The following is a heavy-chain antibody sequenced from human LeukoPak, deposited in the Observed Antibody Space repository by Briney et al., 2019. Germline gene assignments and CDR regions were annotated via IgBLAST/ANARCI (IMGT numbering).Heavy chain of an antibody. CDR3: AREWDFWSGSNWSDP. J-gene: IGHJ5*02. CDR2: IYYSGST. CDR1: GGSISSHY. Sequence: PSETLSLTCTVSGGSISSHYWSWIRQPPGKGLEWIGYIYYSGSTNYNPSLKSRVTISVDTSKNQFSLKLSSVTAADTAVYYCAREWDFWSGSNWSDPWGQGTLVTVSS. D-gene: IGHD3-3*01. V-gene: IGHV4-59*11.